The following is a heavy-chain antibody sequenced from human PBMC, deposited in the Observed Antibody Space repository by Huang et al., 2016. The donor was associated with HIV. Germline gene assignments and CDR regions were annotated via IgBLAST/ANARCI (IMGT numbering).Heavy chain of an antibody. V-gene: IGHV3-53*02. D-gene: IGHD1-1*01. CDR1: GLTGSSNF. CDR2: IYSGGRT. Sequence: EVRLVETGGVLIHPGESLRLACAASGLTGSSNFMNWVGQSPGKGLEVGSVIYSGGRTYYAGAVRGRFTSSRDNSKNTVYLQMNNVRAEDTAVYYCARGSRDYYCNEVYYYYYLDVWGTGTTVTVSS. CDR3: ARGSRDYYCNEVYYYYYLDV. J-gene: IGHJ6*03.